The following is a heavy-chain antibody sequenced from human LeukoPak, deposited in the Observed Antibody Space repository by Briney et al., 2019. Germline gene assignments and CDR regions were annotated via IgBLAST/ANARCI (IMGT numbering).Heavy chain of an antibody. V-gene: IGHV4-34*01. Sequence: SETLSLTCAVYGGSFSGYYWSWIRQPPGKGLEWIGEINHSGSTNYNPSLKSRVTISVDTSKNQFSLKLSSVTAADTAVYYCARRAGRGWYVEYYFDYWGQGTLVTVSS. CDR1: GGSFSGYY. CDR3: ARRAGRGWYVEYYFDY. D-gene: IGHD6-19*01. CDR2: INHSGST. J-gene: IGHJ4*02.